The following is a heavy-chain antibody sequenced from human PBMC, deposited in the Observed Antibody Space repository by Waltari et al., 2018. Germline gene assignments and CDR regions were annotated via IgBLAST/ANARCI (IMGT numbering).Heavy chain of an antibody. D-gene: IGHD1-26*01. Sequence: QVQLQQWGAGLLKPSETLSLTCAVYGGSFSGYYWSWIRQPPGKGLEWIGEINHSGSTNHNPSLKSRVTISVDTSKNQFSLKLSSVTAADTAVYYCARGGGGYYYYYYMDVWGKGTTVTVSS. CDR3: ARGGGGYYYYYYMDV. CDR2: INHSGST. J-gene: IGHJ6*03. V-gene: IGHV4-34*01. CDR1: GGSFSGYY.